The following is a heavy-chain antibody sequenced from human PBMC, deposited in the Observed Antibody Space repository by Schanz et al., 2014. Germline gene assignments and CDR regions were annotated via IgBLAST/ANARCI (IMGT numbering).Heavy chain of an antibody. V-gene: IGHV1-18*01. J-gene: IGHJ4*02. CDR3: ARDRVYRFLKGENRFYFDY. CDR2: IGGSDGNT. D-gene: IGHD3-3*01. CDR1: GYTFTRSG. Sequence: QVQLVQSGGEVKTPGASVKVSCKASGYTFTRSGISWVRQAPGQGLEWMGWIGGSDGNTNFAQKFQGRVRMTTDTSTATAYMELRSLTSDDTAVYYCARDRVYRFLKGENRFYFDYWGQGTLVIVSS.